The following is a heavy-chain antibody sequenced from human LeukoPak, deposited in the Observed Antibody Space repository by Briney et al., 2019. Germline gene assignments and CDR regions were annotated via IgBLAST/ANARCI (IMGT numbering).Heavy chain of an antibody. CDR2: IYHSGST. CDR3: ARHHYAYYDILTGYSDAFDI. V-gene: IGHV4-59*08. Sequence: SETLSLTCTVSGVSISSYYWSWIRQPPGKGLEWIGYIYHSGSTNYNPSLKSRVTISVDTSKNHFSLKLSYVTAADTAVYYCARHHYAYYDILTGYSDAFDIWGQGTMVTVSS. D-gene: IGHD3-9*01. J-gene: IGHJ3*02. CDR1: GVSISSYY.